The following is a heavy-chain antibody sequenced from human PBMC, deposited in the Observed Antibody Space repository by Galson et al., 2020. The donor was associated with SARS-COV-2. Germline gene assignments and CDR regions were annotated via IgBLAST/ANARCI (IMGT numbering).Heavy chain of an antibody. D-gene: IGHD5-18*01. J-gene: IGHJ6*02. CDR3: ERLPARGYSFEYYGMDV. CDR2: IIPIFGTA. V-gene: IGHV1-69*13. CDR1: GGTFSTYA. Sequence: SAKVSCKASGGTFSTYAISWVRQAPGQGLEWMGGIIPIFGTASYGQNFQGRVTITADESTSTAYIELRSLRSEDTAVYYCERLPARGYSFEYYGMDVWGQGTTVTVS.